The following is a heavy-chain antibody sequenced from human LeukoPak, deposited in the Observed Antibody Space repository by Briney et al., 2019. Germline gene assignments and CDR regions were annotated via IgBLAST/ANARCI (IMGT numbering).Heavy chain of an antibody. V-gene: IGHV4-59*01. Sequence: SETLSLTCTVSGGSLSTYYWSWIRQPPGKGLEWIGYIYYSGSTNYNPSLKSRVTISVDTSKNQFSLKLSSLTAADTAVFYCARGDGYDLFDYWGQGTLVTVSS. D-gene: IGHD5-24*01. CDR1: GGSLSTYY. CDR3: ARGDGYDLFDY. CDR2: IYYSGST. J-gene: IGHJ4*02.